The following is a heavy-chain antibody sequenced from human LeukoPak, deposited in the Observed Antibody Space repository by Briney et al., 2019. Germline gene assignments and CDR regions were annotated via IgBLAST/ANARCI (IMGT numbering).Heavy chain of an antibody. Sequence: PGGSLRLSCAASGFTFSSYGVHWVRQAPGKGLEWVAVIWYDGSNKYYADSVKGRFTISRDNSKNTLYLQMNSLRVEDTAVYYCAKTDRYTSGWSGIDYWGQGTLVTVSS. J-gene: IGHJ4*02. CDR2: IWYDGSNK. V-gene: IGHV3-33*06. CDR1: GFTFSSYG. D-gene: IGHD6-19*01. CDR3: AKTDRYTSGWSGIDY.